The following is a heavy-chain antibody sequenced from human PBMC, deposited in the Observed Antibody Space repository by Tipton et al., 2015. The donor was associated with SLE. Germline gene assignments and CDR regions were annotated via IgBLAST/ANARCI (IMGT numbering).Heavy chain of an antibody. CDR2: ISSSTTAI. Sequence: SLRLSCSASGFNFSNYNMNWVRQAPGKGLEWVSYISSSTTAIYYADSVKGRFTISRDNAKNSLYLQMSSLRAEDTAVYYCARDLDSSLGYWGQGSLVTVSS. J-gene: IGHJ4*02. CDR1: GFNFSNYN. V-gene: IGHV3-48*04. D-gene: IGHD6-6*01. CDR3: ARDLDSSLGY.